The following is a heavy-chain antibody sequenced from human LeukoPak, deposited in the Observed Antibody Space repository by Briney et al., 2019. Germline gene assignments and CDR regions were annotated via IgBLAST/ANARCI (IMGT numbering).Heavy chain of an antibody. CDR3: AKGLNYYGSGSYYTFDY. Sequence: PGGSLRLSCAASGFTFRSYGMSWVRQAPGKGLQWVSAISGDGKNRDYPDSVKGRFTISRDNSKNTLYLQMDSLRAEDTAVYYCAKGLNYYGSGSYYTFDYWGQGTLVTVSS. J-gene: IGHJ4*02. CDR1: GFTFRSYG. CDR2: ISGDGKNR. D-gene: IGHD3-10*01. V-gene: IGHV3-23*01.